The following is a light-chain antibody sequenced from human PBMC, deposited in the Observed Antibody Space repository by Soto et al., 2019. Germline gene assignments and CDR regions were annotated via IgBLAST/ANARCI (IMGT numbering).Light chain of an antibody. CDR1: SSDVGGYNY. CDR3: NSYAGSNVYV. V-gene: IGLV2-8*01. Sequence: QSVLTQPPSASGSPGQSVTISCTGTSSDVGGYNYVSWYQQHPGKAPKLMIYEVSKRPSGVPDRFSGSKSGNTASLTVSGLQAEDEADYYCNSYAGSNVYVFGTGTKLPS. J-gene: IGLJ1*01. CDR2: EVS.